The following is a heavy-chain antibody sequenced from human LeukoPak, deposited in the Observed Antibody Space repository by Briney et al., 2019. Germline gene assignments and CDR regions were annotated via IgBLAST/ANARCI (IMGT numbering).Heavy chain of an antibody. V-gene: IGHV1-69*05. CDR2: IIPIFGTA. CDR3: ATATDDYGDYVVEFDY. Sequence: SVKVSCKASGGTFSSYAISWVRQAPGQGLEWMGRIIPIFGTANYAQKFQGRVTITTDESTSTAYMELSSLRSEGTAVYYCATATDDYGDYVVEFDYWGQGTLVTVSP. CDR1: GGTFSSYA. D-gene: IGHD4-17*01. J-gene: IGHJ4*02.